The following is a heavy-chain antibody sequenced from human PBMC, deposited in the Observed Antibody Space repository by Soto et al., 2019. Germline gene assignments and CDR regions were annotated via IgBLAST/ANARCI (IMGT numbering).Heavy chain of an antibody. J-gene: IGHJ4*02. CDR3: ARSSNYDFWSCHTSIYYFDY. D-gene: IGHD3-3*01. CDR1: GYTFTSYG. CDR2: ISAYNGNT. Sequence: QVQLVQSGAEVKKPGASVKVSCKASGYTFTSYGISWVRQAPGQGLEWMGWISAYNGNTNYAQKLQGKVTMTTDTSTSTAYMELRSLRSDDTAVYYCARSSNYDFWSCHTSIYYFDYWGQGTLVTVSS. V-gene: IGHV1-18*01.